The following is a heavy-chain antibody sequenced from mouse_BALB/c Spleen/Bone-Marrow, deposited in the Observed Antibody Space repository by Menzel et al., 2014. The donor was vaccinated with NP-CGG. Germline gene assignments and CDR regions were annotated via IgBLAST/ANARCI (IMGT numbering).Heavy chain of an antibody. J-gene: IGHJ4*01. D-gene: IGHD2-3*01. CDR2: INPSNGGT. Sequence: QVQLQQPGAELVKPGASVKLSCKASGNTFTSYYMYWVKQRPGQGLEWIGGINPSNGGTNFNEKFKSKATLTVDKSSSTAYMQLSSLTSEDSAVYYCTRYGYDPLYAMDYWGQGTSVTVSS. CDR3: TRYGYDPLYAMDY. V-gene: IGHV1S81*02. CDR1: GNTFTSYY.